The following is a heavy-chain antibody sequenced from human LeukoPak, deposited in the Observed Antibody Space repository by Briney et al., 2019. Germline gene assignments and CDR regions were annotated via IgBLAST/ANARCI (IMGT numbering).Heavy chain of an antibody. CDR1: GGSISSGGYY. J-gene: IGHJ4*02. V-gene: IGHV4-31*03. Sequence: PSETLSLTCTVSGGSISSGGYYWSWIRQHPGKGLEWIGYIYYSGSTYYNLSLKSRVTISVDTSKNQFSLKLSSVTAADAAVYYCARDRRYCSSTSCYTATRFDYWGQGTLVTVSS. D-gene: IGHD2-2*02. CDR2: IYYSGST. CDR3: ARDRRYCSSTSCYTATRFDY.